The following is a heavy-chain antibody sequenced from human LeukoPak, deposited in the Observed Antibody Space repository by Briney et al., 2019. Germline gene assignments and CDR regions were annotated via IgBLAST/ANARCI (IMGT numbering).Heavy chain of an antibody. D-gene: IGHD1-26*01. J-gene: IGHJ3*02. Sequence: PSETLSLTCTVSGGSISSYYWSWIRQPPGKGLEWIGYIYYSGSTNYNPSLKSRVTISVDTSKNQFSLKLSSVTAADTAVYYCARDILVGAMTFDIWGQGTMVTVSS. CDR2: IYYSGST. CDR3: ARDILVGAMTFDI. V-gene: IGHV4-59*01. CDR1: GGSISSYY.